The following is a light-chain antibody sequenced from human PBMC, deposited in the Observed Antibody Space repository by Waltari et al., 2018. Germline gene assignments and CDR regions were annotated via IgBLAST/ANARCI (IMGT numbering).Light chain of an antibody. CDR2: AAS. CDR3: QDSYSTLSFV. CDR1: QSITTA. J-gene: IGKJ3*01. V-gene: IGKV1-39*01. Sequence: DIQLAQSPSSLSASVGDTVTITCRASQSITTALNWYQQRPGQAPRLLIYAASSLPGGVPSMFSGSGSGTVFTLTINGLQPDDFATYYCQDSYSTLSFVFGPGTRVDV.